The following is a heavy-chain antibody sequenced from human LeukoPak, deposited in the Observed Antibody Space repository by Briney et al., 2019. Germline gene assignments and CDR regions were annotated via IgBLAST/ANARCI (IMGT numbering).Heavy chain of an antibody. Sequence: PGGSLRLSCAASGFTFSNSDMNWVHQAPGKGLEWVAVISDDGSTKYYADSVKGRFTISRDNSKNMLYLQMNSLRAEDAAVYYCARDLIAVTGTGFWFDPRGQGTLVTVSS. J-gene: IGHJ5*02. CDR1: GFTFSNSD. D-gene: IGHD6-19*01. V-gene: IGHV3-30-3*01. CDR2: ISDDGSTK. CDR3: ARDLIAVTGTGFWFDP.